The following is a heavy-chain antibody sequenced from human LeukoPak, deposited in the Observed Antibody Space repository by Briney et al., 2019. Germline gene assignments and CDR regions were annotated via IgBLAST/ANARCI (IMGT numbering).Heavy chain of an antibody. J-gene: IGHJ4*02. Sequence: SETLSLTCTVSVGSISSYYWSWIRQPPGKGLEWIGYIYYSGSTKYNPSLKSRVTISVDTSKNQFSLKLSSVTAADTAVYYCARDKGTRFDFDYWGQGTLVTVSS. V-gene: IGHV4-59*01. CDR1: VGSISSYY. CDR3: ARDKGTRFDFDY. CDR2: IYYSGST.